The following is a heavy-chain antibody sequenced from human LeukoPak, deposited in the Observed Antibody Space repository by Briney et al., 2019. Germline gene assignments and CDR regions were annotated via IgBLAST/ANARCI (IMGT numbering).Heavy chain of an antibody. CDR2: ISSSSSYI. CDR3: ARGVTMIVVVIDY. CDR1: GFTFSSYS. D-gene: IGHD3-22*01. J-gene: IGHJ4*02. Sequence: EGSLRLSCAASGFTFSSYSMNWVRQAPGKGLEWVSSISSSSSYIYYADSVKGRFTISRDNAKNSLYLQMNSLRAEDTAVYYCARGVTMIVVVIDYWGQGTLVTVSS. V-gene: IGHV3-21*01.